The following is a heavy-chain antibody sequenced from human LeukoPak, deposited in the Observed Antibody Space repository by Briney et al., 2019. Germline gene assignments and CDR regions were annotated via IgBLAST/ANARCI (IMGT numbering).Heavy chain of an antibody. D-gene: IGHD3-9*01. CDR1: GFTFSSYG. J-gene: IGHJ4*02. CDR2: ISYDGTNK. CDR3: AKFLSPVGRGVYDIFPADFDY. Sequence: SGGSLRLSCEASGFTFSSYGMNWVRQAPGKGLEWVAVISYDGTNKYYAESVKGRFTISRDNSKNTLYLQMNSLRAEDTAVYYCAKFLSPVGRGVYDIFPADFDYWGQGTLVTVSS. V-gene: IGHV3-30*18.